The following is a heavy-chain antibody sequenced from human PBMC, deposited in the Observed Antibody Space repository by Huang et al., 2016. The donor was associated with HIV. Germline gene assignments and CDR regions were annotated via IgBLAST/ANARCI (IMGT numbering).Heavy chain of an antibody. CDR3: AMSLRYQYDSRSYWGRYFDY. V-gene: IGHV1-69*01. CDR2: SIPRFRAP. Sequence: QVQLEQSGPAVRKPGSSVKVSCQASGGSFSDQIISWVRQAPGQRFEWMGGSIPRFRAPAYAQEFKGRVTMTADESTATIYMERNSLTSEDTAVYYCAMSLRYQYDSRSYWGRYFDYWGQGTLVTVSS. J-gene: IGHJ4*02. CDR1: GGSFSDQI. D-gene: IGHD3-16*01.